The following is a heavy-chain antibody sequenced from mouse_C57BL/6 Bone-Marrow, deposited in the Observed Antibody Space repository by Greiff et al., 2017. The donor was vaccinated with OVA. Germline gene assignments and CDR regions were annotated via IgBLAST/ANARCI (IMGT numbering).Heavy chain of an antibody. CDR3: ARETDDQYYFDY. CDR1: GYTFTSYW. V-gene: IGHV1-50*01. Sequence: QVQLQQPGAELVTPGASVKLSCKASGYTFTSYWMQWVKQRPGQGLEWIGELDPSDSYTNYTQNFKGKATLTVDTSSRTTYMQLSSLTSEDAAVYYCARETDDQYYFDYWGQGTALTVSS. CDR2: LDPSDSYT. J-gene: IGHJ2*01.